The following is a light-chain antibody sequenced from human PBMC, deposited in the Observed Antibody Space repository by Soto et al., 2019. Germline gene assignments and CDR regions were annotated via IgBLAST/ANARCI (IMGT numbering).Light chain of an antibody. V-gene: IGLV2-8*01. J-gene: IGLJ3*02. CDR2: EVN. Sequence: QSVLTQPPSASGSPGQSVAISCTGTSSDVGGYNYVSWYQQHPGKAPKLMIYEVNKRPSGVPDRFSGSKSGNTASLTVSGLQAEDEADYYCTSFTSSNTWVFGGGTKVTVL. CDR1: SSDVGGYNY. CDR3: TSFTSSNTWV.